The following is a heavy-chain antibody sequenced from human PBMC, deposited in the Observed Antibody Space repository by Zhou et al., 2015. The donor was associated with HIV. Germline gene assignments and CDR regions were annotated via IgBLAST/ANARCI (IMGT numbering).Heavy chain of an antibody. CDR3: AREGGMATIDY. Sequence: QVQLVQSGAEEKKPGASVKVSCKTSGYPFTSYAMHWLRQAPGQRLEWMGWINVGNGNTKYSQKFQGRVTITRDTSASTAYMELGSLRYEDTAVYYCAREGGMATIDYWGQGTLVTVSS. J-gene: IGHJ4*02. CDR1: GYPFTSYA. CDR2: INVGNGNT. V-gene: IGHV1-3*05. D-gene: IGHD5-24*01.